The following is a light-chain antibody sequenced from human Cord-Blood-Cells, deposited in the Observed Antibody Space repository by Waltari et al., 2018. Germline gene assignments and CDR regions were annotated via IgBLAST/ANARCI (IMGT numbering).Light chain of an antibody. CDR1: SSDVGGYNY. Sequence: QSALTQPRSVSGSPGQSVTISCTGTSSDVGGYNYVSWYQQHPGKAPKLMIYDVSKRPSGGPDRFACCKSGNTASLTSSGLQAEDEADYYCCSYAGSYTVVFGGGTKLTVL. CDR2: DVS. J-gene: IGLJ2*01. V-gene: IGLV2-11*01. CDR3: CSYAGSYTVV.